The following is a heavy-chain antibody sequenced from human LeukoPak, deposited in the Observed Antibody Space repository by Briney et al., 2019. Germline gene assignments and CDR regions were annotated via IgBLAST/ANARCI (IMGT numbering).Heavy chain of an antibody. V-gene: IGHV1-46*01. Sequence: ASVKVSCKASGYTFTSHYIHWVRQAPGQGPEWLGIMNPSGGSTSYAQKFQGRVTMTRDTSTSTVYMELSSLRSEDTAVYYCAGAHSIAVAGGNFDYWGQGTLVTVSS. CDR2: MNPSGGST. CDR1: GYTFTSHY. J-gene: IGHJ4*02. CDR3: AGAHSIAVAGGNFDY. D-gene: IGHD6-19*01.